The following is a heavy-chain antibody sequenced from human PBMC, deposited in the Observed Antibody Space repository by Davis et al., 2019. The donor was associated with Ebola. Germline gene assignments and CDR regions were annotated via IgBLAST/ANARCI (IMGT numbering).Heavy chain of an antibody. CDR3: AKVGWLNY. Sequence: GESLKISCAASGFTFSDYYMSWIRQAPGKGLEWVSYISSSSSYTNYADSVKGRFTISRDNSKNTLYLQMNSLRAEDTAVYYCAKVGWLNYWGQGTLVTVSS. V-gene: IGHV3-11*05. J-gene: IGHJ4*02. D-gene: IGHD6-19*01. CDR2: ISSSSSYT. CDR1: GFTFSDYY.